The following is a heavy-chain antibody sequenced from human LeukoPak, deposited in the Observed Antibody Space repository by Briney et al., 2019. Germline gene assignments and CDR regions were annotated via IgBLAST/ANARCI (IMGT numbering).Heavy chain of an antibody. CDR1: GFTFSIYW. CDR3: TRSYGNDYRGSTDRYYMDV. V-gene: IGHV3-7*03. D-gene: IGHD4-11*01. CDR2: IKQDGSEK. J-gene: IGHJ6*03. Sequence: GGSLRLSCAASGFTFSIYWMSWVRQAPGKGLEWVASIKQDGSEKYYVDSVRGRFTISRDDSKNTAYLEMNSLKSEDTAMYYCTRSYGNDYRGSTDRYYMDVWGKGTTITVSS.